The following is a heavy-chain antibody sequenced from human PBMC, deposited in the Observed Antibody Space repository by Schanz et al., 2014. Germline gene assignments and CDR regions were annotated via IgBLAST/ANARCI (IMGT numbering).Heavy chain of an antibody. CDR3: ARAARRTRVVPLYFDY. CDR1: GGSFSGYY. J-gene: IGHJ4*02. V-gene: IGHV4-34*01. D-gene: IGHD2-2*01. CDR2: IYHTGST. Sequence: QVQLQQWGAGLLKPSETLSLTCGVFGGSFSGYYWSWIRQPPGKGLEWIGEIYHTGSTNYNPSLKTRVTISVDTYKNQFSLRPSSVTAADTAVYYCARAARRTRVVPLYFDYWGQGTLVTVSS.